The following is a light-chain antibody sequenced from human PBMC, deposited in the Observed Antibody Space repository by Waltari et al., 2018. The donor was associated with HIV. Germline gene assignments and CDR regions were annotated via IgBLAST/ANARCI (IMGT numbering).Light chain of an antibody. J-gene: IGLJ2*01. CDR3: SADGGRHNIL. CDR1: SGDIGGYSF. Sequence: QSALTQPPSASGSPGQSVTISCAGGSGDIGGYSFVSWYHQHPGKAPKLLIYEVSKSASGVPDLFAGAKSGNTASLTVSGPRAEDEAEYFCSADGGRHNILFGGGTTLTVL. CDR2: EVS. V-gene: IGLV2-8*01.